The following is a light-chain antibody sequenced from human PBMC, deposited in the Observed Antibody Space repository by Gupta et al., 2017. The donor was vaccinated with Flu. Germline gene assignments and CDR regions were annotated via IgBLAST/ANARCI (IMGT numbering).Light chain of an antibody. J-gene: IGKJ1*01. CDR3: HQYYTTPWT. Sequence: NCNSSQSFLYSSSNRNYLAWYQQKPGQPPKLLIYWASSRESGVPDRFSGSGSGTHFTLAINSLQSEDVAVYYCHQYYTTPWTFGQGTKV. V-gene: IGKV4-1*01. CDR1: QSFLYSSSNRNY. CDR2: WAS.